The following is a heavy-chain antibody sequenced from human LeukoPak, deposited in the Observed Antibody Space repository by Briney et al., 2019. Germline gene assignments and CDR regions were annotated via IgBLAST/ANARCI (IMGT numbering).Heavy chain of an antibody. J-gene: IGHJ6*02. CDR2: IYPGDSDT. V-gene: IGHV5-51*01. D-gene: IGHD3-22*01. CDR3: ARMPTSYYYDSSGYSSGGYYYGMDV. CDR1: GYSFTSYW. Sequence: GESLKISCKGSGYSFTSYWIGWVRQMPGKGLERMGIIYPGDSDTRYSPSFQGQVTISADKSISTAYLQWSSLKASDTAMYYCARMPTSYYYDSSGYSSGGYYYGMDVWGQGTTVTVSS.